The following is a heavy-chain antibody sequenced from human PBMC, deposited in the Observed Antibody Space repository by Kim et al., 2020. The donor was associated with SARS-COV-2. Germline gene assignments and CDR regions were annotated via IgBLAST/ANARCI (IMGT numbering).Heavy chain of an antibody. CDR2: IIPILGIA. V-gene: IGHV1-69*04. CDR3: ARITMVRGVNYYYYGMDV. J-gene: IGHJ6*02. D-gene: IGHD3-10*01. Sequence: SVKVSCKASGGTFSSYAISWVRQAPGQGLEWMGRIIPILGIANYAQKFQGRVTITADKSTSTAYMELSSLRSEDTAVYYCARITMVRGVNYYYYGMDVWGQRTTVTVSS. CDR1: GGTFSSYA.